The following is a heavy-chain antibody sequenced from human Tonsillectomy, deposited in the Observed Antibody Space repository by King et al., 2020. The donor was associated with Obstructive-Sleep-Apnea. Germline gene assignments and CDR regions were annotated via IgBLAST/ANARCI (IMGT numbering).Heavy chain of an antibody. CDR2: IYPGDSDT. D-gene: IGHD5-12*01. CDR1: GYSFTNYW. CDR3: TTGGSAYIDWFAP. V-gene: IGHV5-51*01. Sequence: VQLVESGAEVKKPGESLKISCRGSGYSFTNYWIGWVRQMPGKGLEWMGIIYPGDSDTRYSPSFQGQVTISADKSISTAYLQWSSLKASDTAMYFCTTGGSAYIDWFAPWGQGTLVTVSS. J-gene: IGHJ5*02.